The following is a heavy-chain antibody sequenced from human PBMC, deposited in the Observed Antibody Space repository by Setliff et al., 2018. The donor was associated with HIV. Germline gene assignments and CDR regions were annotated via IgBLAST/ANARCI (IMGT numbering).Heavy chain of an antibody. J-gene: IGHJ5*02. CDR1: GGSISNYY. V-gene: IGHV4-59*01. D-gene: IGHD3-9*01. Sequence: PSETLSLTCTVSGGSISNYYWSWIRQPPGKGLEWIGYVYYNGGTQYNPSLKSRVTISADTSKNQFSLKLNSVTAADTAVYFCARARYRTSFDPWGQGTLVTVSS. CDR2: VYYNGGT. CDR3: ARARYRTSFDP.